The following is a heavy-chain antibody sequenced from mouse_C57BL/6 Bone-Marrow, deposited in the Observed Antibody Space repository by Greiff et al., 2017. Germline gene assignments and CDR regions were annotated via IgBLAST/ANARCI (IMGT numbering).Heavy chain of an antibody. CDR3: ARDHDYYSDYFDY. CDR1: GYTFTSYW. V-gene: IGHV1-56*01. D-gene: IGHD1-1*01. Sequence: VQLQQSGPELVRPGASVKISCKASGYTFTSYWMQWVRQRPGQGLEWIGEIYPGSGSTNYNEKFKGKATLTVDTSSSTAYMQLSSLTSEDSAVYFCARDHDYYSDYFDYWGQGTTLTVSS. J-gene: IGHJ2*01. CDR2: IYPGSGST.